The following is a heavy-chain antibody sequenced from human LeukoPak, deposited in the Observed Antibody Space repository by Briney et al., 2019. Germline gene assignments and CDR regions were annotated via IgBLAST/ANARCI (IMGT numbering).Heavy chain of an antibody. V-gene: IGHV4-61*01. Sequence: PSQTLSLTCTVSGDSISSGSYYWSWIRQPPGKGLEWIGYIYYSGSTNYNPSLKSRVTISVDTSKNQFSLKLSSVTAADTAVYYCARDRHQKSIAARRGWFDPWGQGTLVTVSS. CDR2: IYYSGST. CDR1: GDSISSGSYY. J-gene: IGHJ5*02. CDR3: ARDRHQKSIAARRGWFDP. D-gene: IGHD6-6*01.